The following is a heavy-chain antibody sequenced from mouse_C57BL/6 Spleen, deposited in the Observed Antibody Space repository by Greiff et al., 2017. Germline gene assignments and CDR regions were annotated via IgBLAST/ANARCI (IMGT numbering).Heavy chain of an antibody. CDR1: GYTFTSYW. D-gene: IGHD2-5*01. CDR3: ARGSNSWYFDV. V-gene: IGHV1-50*01. Sequence: QVQLKQPGAELVKPGASVKLSCKASGYTFTSYWMQWVKQRPGQGLEWIGEIDPSDSYTNYNQKFKGKATLTVDTSSSTAYMQLSSLTSEDSAVYYCARGSNSWYFDVWGTGTTVTVSS. CDR2: IDPSDSYT. J-gene: IGHJ1*03.